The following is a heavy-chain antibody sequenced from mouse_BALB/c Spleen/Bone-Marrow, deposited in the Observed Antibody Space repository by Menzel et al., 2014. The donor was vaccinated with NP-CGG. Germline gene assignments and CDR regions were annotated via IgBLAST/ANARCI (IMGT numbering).Heavy chain of an antibody. V-gene: IGHV5-6*01. CDR1: GFTFXSYG. CDR2: ISSGGSNT. Sequence: EVNLVESGGDLVKPGGSPKLSCAASGFTFXSYGMSWGRQTPDKRLEWVATISSGGSNTYYPDSVKGRFTISRDNAKNTLYLQMSSLKSEDTAMYYCARHQRYYAMDYWGQGTSVTSSS. J-gene: IGHJ4*01. CDR3: ARHQRYYAMDY.